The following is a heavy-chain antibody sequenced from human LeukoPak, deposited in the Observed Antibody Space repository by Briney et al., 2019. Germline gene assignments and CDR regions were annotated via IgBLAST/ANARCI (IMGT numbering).Heavy chain of an antibody. CDR1: GGSIGSGGYY. CDR3: ARAVDTAVIN. V-gene: IGHV4-31*03. CDR2: IYYSGST. D-gene: IGHD5-18*01. Sequence: PSETLSLTCTVSGGSIGSGGYYWSWIRQHPGKGLEWIGYIYYSGSTYYNPSLRSRVTISTDTSNNHFSLRLSSVTAADTAVYYCARAVDTAVINWGQGTLVTVSS. J-gene: IGHJ4*02.